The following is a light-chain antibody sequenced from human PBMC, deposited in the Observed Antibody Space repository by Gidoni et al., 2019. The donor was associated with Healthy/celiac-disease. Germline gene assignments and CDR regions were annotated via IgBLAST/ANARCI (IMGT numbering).Light chain of an antibody. J-gene: IGKJ2*01. CDR3: QQSYSTRMYT. CDR2: AAS. CDR1: QSISSY. V-gene: IGKV1-39*01. Sequence: DIQMTHSPSSLSASVGDRVTITCRASQSISSYLNWYQQKPGKAPKLLIYAASSLQSGVPSRFSGSGSGTDFTLTISSLQPEDFATYYCQQSYSTRMYTFGQGTKLEIK.